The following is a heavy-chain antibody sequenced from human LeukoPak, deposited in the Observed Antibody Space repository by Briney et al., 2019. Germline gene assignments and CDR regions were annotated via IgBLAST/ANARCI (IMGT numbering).Heavy chain of an antibody. J-gene: IGHJ3*01. D-gene: IGHD6-19*01. CDR3: ARTLHSGWYLGRSSDV. V-gene: IGHV4-59*01. CDR2: IYYSGST. CDR1: GGSISSYY. Sequence: SETLSLTCTVSGGSISSYYWSWIRQPPGKGLEWIGYIYYSGSTNYNPSLKSRVTISVDTSKNQFSLKLSSVTAADTAVYYCARTLHSGWYLGRSSDVWGPGTMVTVSS.